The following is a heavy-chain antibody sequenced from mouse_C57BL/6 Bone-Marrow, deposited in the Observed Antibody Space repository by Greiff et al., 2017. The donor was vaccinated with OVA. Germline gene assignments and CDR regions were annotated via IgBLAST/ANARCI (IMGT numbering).Heavy chain of an antibody. D-gene: IGHD3-3*01. CDR3: ARGGWDWYFDV. V-gene: IGHV5-16*01. CDR2: INYDGSST. J-gene: IGHJ1*03. CDR1: GFTFSDYY. Sequence: EVHLVESEGGLVQPGSSMTLSCTASGFTFSDYYMAWVRQVPEKGLEWVANINYDGSSTYYMDSLKSGFIISRDNAKNILYLQMSSLKSEDTATYYCARGGWDWYFDVWGTGTTVTVSS.